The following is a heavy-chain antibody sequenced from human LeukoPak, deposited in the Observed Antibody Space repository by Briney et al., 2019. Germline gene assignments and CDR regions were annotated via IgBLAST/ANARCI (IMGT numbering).Heavy chain of an antibody. CDR1: GYTFTNYF. J-gene: IGHJ4*02. D-gene: IGHD5-24*01. Sequence: VASVRVSCKALGYTFTNYFTHWVPPAPGQGLEWVGIINPRGGTTTYTQNFQGRVTMTSDTSTNTVYMELSSLRTEDTAMYYCARGGEAYNSAHDYWGQGTLVTVSS. CDR2: INPRGGTT. V-gene: IGHV1-46*03. CDR3: ARGGEAYNSAHDY.